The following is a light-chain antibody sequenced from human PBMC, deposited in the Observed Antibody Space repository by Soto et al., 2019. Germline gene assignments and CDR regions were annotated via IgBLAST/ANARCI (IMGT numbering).Light chain of an antibody. CDR3: TSKTSTSPYV. Sequence: QSVLTQPASVYWSPGQSITISCTGTSSDVGGYKYVSWYQQHPGKAPKFLIYEVSNRPSGVSSRFSGSKSGNTASLTISGLQAEDEADYYCTSKTSTSPYVFGTGTKVTVL. CDR1: SSDVGGYKY. J-gene: IGLJ1*01. V-gene: IGLV2-14*01. CDR2: EVS.